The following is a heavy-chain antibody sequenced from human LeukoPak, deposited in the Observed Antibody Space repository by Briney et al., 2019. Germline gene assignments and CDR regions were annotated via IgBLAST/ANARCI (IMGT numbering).Heavy chain of an antibody. V-gene: IGHV1-8*01. J-gene: IGHJ3*02. CDR3: ARPLFEGGDAFDI. Sequence: ASVKVSCKASGYTFTSYDINWVRQATGQGLEWMGWMNPNSGNTGYAQKFQGRVTMTRNTSISTAYVELSSLRSEDTAVYYCARPLFEGGDAFDIWGQGTMVTVSS. CDR1: GYTFTSYD. CDR2: MNPNSGNT. D-gene: IGHD3-10*02.